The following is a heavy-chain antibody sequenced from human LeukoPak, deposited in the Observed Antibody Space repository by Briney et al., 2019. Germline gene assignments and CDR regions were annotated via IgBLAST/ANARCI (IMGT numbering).Heavy chain of an antibody. J-gene: IGHJ4*02. CDR3: ARHKSQWLALGY. CDR1: GGSISSYY. V-gene: IGHV4-59*01. CDR2: IYYSGST. Sequence: SETLSLTCTVSGGSISSYYWSWIRQPPGKGLEWIGYIYYSGSTNYDPSLKSRVTISMDTSKNQFSLNLSSVTAADTAVYYCARHKSQWLALGYWGQGTLVTVSS. D-gene: IGHD6-19*01.